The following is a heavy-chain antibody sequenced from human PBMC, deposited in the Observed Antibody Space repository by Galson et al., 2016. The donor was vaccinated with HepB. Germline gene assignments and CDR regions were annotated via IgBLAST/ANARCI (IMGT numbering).Heavy chain of an antibody. V-gene: IGHV3-48*03. CDR1: GFTFSSYE. D-gene: IGHD6-13*01. CDR2: ISSSGSTI. Sequence: SLRLSCAASGFTFSSYEMNWVRQAPGKGLVWVSYISSSGSTINYADSVKGRFTISRDNAKNSLYLQMNSLRAEDTAVYYCARDRSSWRLYYYYGMDVWGQGTTVTVSS. CDR3: ARDRSSWRLYYYYGMDV. J-gene: IGHJ6*02.